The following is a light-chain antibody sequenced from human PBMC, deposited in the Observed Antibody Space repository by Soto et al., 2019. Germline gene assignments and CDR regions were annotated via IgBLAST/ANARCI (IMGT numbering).Light chain of an antibody. CDR1: QRVTDSV. J-gene: IGKJ1*01. V-gene: IGKV3-20*01. CDR2: GAS. Sequence: EIALAQYQGTLSLSPGERATLSWRASQRVTDSVFAWYQQKPGQAPRLVIYGASRRATGIPDRFTVSGSGTDFTLTISRLETEDFAVYHGQQYDGSTRTFGQGTKVDIK. CDR3: QQYDGSTRT.